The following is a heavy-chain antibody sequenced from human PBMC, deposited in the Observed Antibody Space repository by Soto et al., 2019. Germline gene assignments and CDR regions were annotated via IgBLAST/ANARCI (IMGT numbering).Heavy chain of an antibody. Sequence: ASVKVSCKASGYTFTGYAMHWVRQAPGQRLEWMGWISAYNGNTNYAQKLQGRVTMTTDTSTSTAYMELRSLRSDDTAVYYCARDRWSIFGVVIMMGYYYGMDVWGQGTTVTVSS. J-gene: IGHJ6*02. V-gene: IGHV1-18*01. CDR2: ISAYNGNT. CDR3: ARDRWSIFGVVIMMGYYYGMDV. CDR1: GYTFTGYA. D-gene: IGHD3-3*01.